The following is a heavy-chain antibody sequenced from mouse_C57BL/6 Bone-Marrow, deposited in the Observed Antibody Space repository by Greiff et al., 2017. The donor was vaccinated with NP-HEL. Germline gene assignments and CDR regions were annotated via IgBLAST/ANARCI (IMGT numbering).Heavy chain of an antibody. Sequence: QVQLQQSGAELARPGASVKLSCKASGYTFTSYGISWVKQRTGQGLEWIGEIYPRSGNTYYNEKFKGKATLTADKSSSTAYMELRSLTSEDSAVYFCARSGWLLGPAWFAYWGQGTLVTVSA. V-gene: IGHV1-81*01. CDR1: GYTFTSYG. D-gene: IGHD2-3*01. CDR2: IYPRSGNT. CDR3: ARSGWLLGPAWFAY. J-gene: IGHJ3*01.